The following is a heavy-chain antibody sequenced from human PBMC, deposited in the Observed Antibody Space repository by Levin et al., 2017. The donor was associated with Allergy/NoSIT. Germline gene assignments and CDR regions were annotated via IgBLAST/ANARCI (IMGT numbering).Heavy chain of an antibody. CDR1: GYTFTGYY. D-gene: IGHD3-10*01. Sequence: ASVKVSCKASGYTFTGYYMHWVRQAPGQGLEWMGWINPNSGGTNYAQKFQGRVTMTRDTSISTAYMELSRLRSDDTAVYYCARAHTGGRGVRVAFDIWGQGTMVTVSS. CDR3: ARAHTGGRGVRVAFDI. J-gene: IGHJ3*02. CDR2: INPNSGGT. V-gene: IGHV1-2*02.